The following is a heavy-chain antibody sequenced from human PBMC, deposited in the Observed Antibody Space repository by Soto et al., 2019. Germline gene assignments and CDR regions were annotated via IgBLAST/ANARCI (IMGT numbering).Heavy chain of an antibody. V-gene: IGHV4-59*08. Sequence: SETLSLTCTVSGGSISSYYWSWIRQPPGKGLEWIGYIYYSGSTNYNPSLKSRVTISVDTSKNQFSLKLSSVTAADTAVYYCARQHGTGYFDYWGQGTLVTVSS. CDR2: IYYSGST. J-gene: IGHJ4*02. CDR3: ARQHGTGYFDY. CDR1: GGSISSYY. D-gene: IGHD2-8*02.